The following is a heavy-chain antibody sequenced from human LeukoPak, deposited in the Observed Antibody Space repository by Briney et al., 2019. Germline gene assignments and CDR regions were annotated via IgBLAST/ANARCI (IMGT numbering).Heavy chain of an antibody. CDR1: GFTVSSYG. D-gene: IGHD6-13*01. J-gene: IGHJ4*02. CDR3: AKDSHSQQLVTEYFDY. V-gene: IGHV3-30*18. Sequence: GGSLRLSCAASGFTVSSYGMHWVRQAPGKGLEWVAVISYDGSNKYYADSVKGRFTISRDNSKNTLYLQMNSLRAEDTAVYYCAKDSHSQQLVTEYFDYWGQGTLVTVSS. CDR2: ISYDGSNK.